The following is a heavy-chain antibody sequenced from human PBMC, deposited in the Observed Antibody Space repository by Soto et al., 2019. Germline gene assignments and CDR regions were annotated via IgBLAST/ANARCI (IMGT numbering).Heavy chain of an antibody. CDR1: GFTFSSYW. J-gene: IGHJ6*02. V-gene: IGHV3-7*05. Sequence: GGSLRLSCAASGFTFSSYWMSWVRQAPGKGLEWVANIKQDGSEKYYVDSVKGRFTISRDNAKNSLYLQMNSLRAEDTAVYYCARVWVTRRPYYYYGMDVWGQGTTVTVSS. CDR3: ARVWVTRRPYYYYGMDV. D-gene: IGHD5-18*01. CDR2: IKQDGSEK.